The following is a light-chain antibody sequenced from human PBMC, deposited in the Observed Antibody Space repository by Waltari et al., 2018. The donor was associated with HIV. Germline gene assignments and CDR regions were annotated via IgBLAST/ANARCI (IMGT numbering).Light chain of an antibody. CDR1: SSNIARNA. J-gene: IGLJ1*01. CDR2: ATN. Sequence: QSGLTQPPSVSGPPGQRVTIPCSGSSSNIARNAVPWYQHFPGTAPKLLIYATNQRSSGVPDRFSGSKSGTSASLAISGLQSEDEADYYCAAWDDSLNGRYVFGTGTKVTVL. V-gene: IGLV1-44*01. CDR3: AAWDDSLNGRYV.